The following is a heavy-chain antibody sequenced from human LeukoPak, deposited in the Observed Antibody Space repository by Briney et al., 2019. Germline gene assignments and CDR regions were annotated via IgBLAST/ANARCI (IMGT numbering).Heavy chain of an antibody. Sequence: PGGSLGLSCAASGFTFSSYSMNWVRQAPGKGLEWVSSISSSSSYIYYADSVKGRFTISRDNAKNSLYLQMNSLRAEDTAVYYCARANWNYEGGFDYWGQGTLVTVSS. CDR1: GFTFSSYS. V-gene: IGHV3-21*01. CDR3: ARANWNYEGGFDY. J-gene: IGHJ4*02. CDR2: ISSSSSYI. D-gene: IGHD1-7*01.